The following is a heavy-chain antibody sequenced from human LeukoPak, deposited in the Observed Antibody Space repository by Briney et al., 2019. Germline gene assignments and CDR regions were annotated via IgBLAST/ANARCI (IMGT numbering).Heavy chain of an antibody. CDR1: GFTFDDYG. CDR2: INWNGGST. Sequence: GGPLRLSCAASGFTFDDYGMSWVRQAPGKGLEWVSGINWNGGSTGYADSVKGRFTISRDNAKNSLYLQMNSLRAEDTALYYCARGMYYDILTGIDYYYYYMDVWGKGTTVTVSS. V-gene: IGHV3-20*04. D-gene: IGHD3-9*01. J-gene: IGHJ6*03. CDR3: ARGMYYDILTGIDYYYYYMDV.